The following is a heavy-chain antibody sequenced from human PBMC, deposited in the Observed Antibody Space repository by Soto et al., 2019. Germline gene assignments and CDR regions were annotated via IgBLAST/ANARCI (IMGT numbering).Heavy chain of an antibody. CDR3: ARGGIIGSGSNDFDY. D-gene: IGHD3-10*01. Sequence: TLSLTCTVSGGSVSSGSYYWTWIRQPPGKGLEWLGYIYYSGSTNYNPSLKSRVTISVDTSKNQFSLKLSSVTAADTAVYYCARGGIIGSGSNDFDYWGQGTLVTVSS. V-gene: IGHV4-61*01. CDR1: GGSVSSGSYY. J-gene: IGHJ4*02. CDR2: IYYSGST.